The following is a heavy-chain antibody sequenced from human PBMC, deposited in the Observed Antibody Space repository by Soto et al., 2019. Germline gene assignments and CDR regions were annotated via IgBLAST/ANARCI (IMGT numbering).Heavy chain of an antibody. CDR1: GYTFSNYG. CDR3: ARVVPGAEAWFGP. V-gene: IGHV1-18*01. D-gene: IGHD2-2*01. Sequence: QVQLVQSGGEVKRPGASVKVSCKTSGYTFSNYGITWVRPAPGQPLEWLGWISLYSDGTNYAQKFQGRVSITTDTSTTTAYMELRSLRSYDTAVYYCARVVPGAEAWFGPWGQGTLVTVSS. J-gene: IGHJ5*02. CDR2: ISLYSDGT.